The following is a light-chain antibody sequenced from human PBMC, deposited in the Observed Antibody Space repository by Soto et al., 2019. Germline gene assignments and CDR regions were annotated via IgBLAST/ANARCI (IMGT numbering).Light chain of an antibody. CDR2: GTS. Sequence: EVVLTQSPGMLSLSPGERATLSCRASQSVSSSYLGWYQQRPGQAPRLLMYGTSRRATGIPDRFSGSGSGTDFTLTISRLEPEDFAVDYCQQYGAQPYYFGQGNKLEIK. CDR3: QQYGAQPYY. J-gene: IGKJ2*01. CDR1: QSVSSSY. V-gene: IGKV3-20*01.